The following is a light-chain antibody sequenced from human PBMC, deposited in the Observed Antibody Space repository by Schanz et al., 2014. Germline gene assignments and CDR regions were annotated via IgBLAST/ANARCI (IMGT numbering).Light chain of an antibody. Sequence: DTVLTQSPDSLPVSLGERATIHCKSSQSLLYSSNKKNYLAWYQHKPGQAPKLLIFWASTPESGVPDRFSGSGSVTDFTLTINSLQTEDGAVYFCQQYFNWHLVTFGGGTKVEIK. V-gene: IGKV4-1*01. J-gene: IGKJ4*01. CDR1: QSLLYSSNKKNY. CDR3: QQYFNWHLVT. CDR2: WAS.